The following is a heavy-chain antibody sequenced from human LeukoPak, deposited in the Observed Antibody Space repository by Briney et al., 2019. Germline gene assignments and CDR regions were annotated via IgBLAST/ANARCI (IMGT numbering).Heavy chain of an antibody. CDR2: INQEGTEK. J-gene: IGHJ6*02. V-gene: IGHV3-7*04. D-gene: IGHD3-16*01. Sequence: GGSLRLSCAASRLSISFYWMRWVRQVPGKGLEWVANINQEGTEKNYVGSVKGRFTISRDNAKNSVYLQMNSLRDEDTAVYYCARDPEGDDYDMDVWGQGTTVTVSS. CDR3: ARDPEGDDYDMDV. CDR1: RLSISFYW.